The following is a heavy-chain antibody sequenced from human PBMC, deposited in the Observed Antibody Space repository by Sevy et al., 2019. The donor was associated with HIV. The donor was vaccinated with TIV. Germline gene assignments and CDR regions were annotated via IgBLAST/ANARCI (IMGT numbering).Heavy chain of an antibody. Sequence: GGSLRLSCAASGFTFCSYAMHWVRQAPGKGLEWVAVISYDGSNKYYADSVKGRFTISRDNSKNTLYLQMNSLRAEDTAVYYCARAFSSSFSTRRSNWFDPWGQGTLVTVSS. V-gene: IGHV3-30-3*01. CDR1: GFTFCSYA. CDR2: ISYDGSNK. CDR3: ARAFSSSFSTRRSNWFDP. D-gene: IGHD6-6*01. J-gene: IGHJ5*02.